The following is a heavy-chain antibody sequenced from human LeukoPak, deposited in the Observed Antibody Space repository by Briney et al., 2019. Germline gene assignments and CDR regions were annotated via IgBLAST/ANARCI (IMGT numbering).Heavy chain of an antibody. J-gene: IGHJ3*02. CDR2: ISGSGDST. CDR3: AKDFQGRLPDALDI. Sequence: GGSLRLSCAASGFTFSSYAMTWVRQAPGKGLEWVSDISGSGDSTYYADSVKGRFTISRDNSKNTLYLQMNSLRAEDTAVYYCAKDFQGRLPDALDIWGQGTMVTVSS. V-gene: IGHV3-23*01. CDR1: GFTFSSYA.